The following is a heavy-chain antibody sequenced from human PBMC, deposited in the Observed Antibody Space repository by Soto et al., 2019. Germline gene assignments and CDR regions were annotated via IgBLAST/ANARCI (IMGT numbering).Heavy chain of an antibody. V-gene: IGHV4-59*01. J-gene: IGHJ6*03. CDR1: GGSISSYY. Sequence: QVQLQESGPGLVKPSETLSLTCTVSGGSISSYYWSWIRQPPGKGLEWIGYIYYSGSTNYNPSLKSRFTISVDTSKNQFSLKLSSVTAADTAMYYCAGRLTAMNSYYYMDVWGKGTTVTVSS. CDR3: AGRLTAMNSYYYMDV. D-gene: IGHD2-21*02. CDR2: IYYSGST.